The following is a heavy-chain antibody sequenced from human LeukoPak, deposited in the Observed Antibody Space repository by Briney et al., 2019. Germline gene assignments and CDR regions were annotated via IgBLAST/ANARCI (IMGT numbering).Heavy chain of an antibody. J-gene: IGHJ4*02. Sequence: GGSLRLSCAASGFTFSSYWMSWVRQAPGKGPEWVANIKEGGSEKYYVDSAKGRFTISRDNAKNSLYLQMNSLKAEDTAVYYCARERGVFDYWGQGTLVTVSS. V-gene: IGHV3-7*04. CDR2: IKEGGSEK. CDR3: ARERGVFDY. D-gene: IGHD2-8*01. CDR1: GFTFSSYW.